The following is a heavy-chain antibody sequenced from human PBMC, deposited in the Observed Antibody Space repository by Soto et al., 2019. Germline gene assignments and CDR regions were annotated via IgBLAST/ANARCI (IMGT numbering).Heavy chain of an antibody. CDR2: INPSGGST. CDR1: GYTFTSYY. D-gene: IGHD3-10*01. J-gene: IGHJ3*02. Sequence: GASVKVSCKASGYTFTSYYMHWVRQALGQGLEWMGIINPSGGSTSYAQKFQGRVTMTRDTSTSTVYMELSSLRSEDTAVYYCASRVAMVRGDHDAFDIWGQGTMVTVSS. V-gene: IGHV1-46*03. CDR3: ASRVAMVRGDHDAFDI.